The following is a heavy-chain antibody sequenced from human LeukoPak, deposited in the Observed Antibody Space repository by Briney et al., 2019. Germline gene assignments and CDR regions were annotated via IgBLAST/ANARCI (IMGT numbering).Heavy chain of an antibody. CDR3: AKLQAGYFDSSGYHFDY. J-gene: IGHJ4*02. Sequence: PGGSLRLSCAASGFTFSSYAMSWVRRAPGKGLEWVSVMSGSGVPTYYADSVKGRFTISRDNSKNTVYLEMNSLRVDDTAVYYCAKLQAGYFDSSGYHFDYWGQGTLVTVSS. D-gene: IGHD3-22*01. V-gene: IGHV3-23*01. CDR1: GFTFSSYA. CDR2: MSGSGVPT.